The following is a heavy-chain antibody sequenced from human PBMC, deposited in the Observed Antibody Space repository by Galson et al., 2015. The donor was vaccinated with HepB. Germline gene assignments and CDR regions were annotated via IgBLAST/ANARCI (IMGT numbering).Heavy chain of an antibody. CDR3: VKQCYGDFPYYFDY. D-gene: IGHD4-17*01. V-gene: IGHV3-23*01. CDR2: ISAGGTST. Sequence: SLRLSCAASGFTFSSSAMSWVRQAPGKGLEWVSAISAGGTSTYYADSVKGRFTISRDNSKNTLYLQMNSLRAEDTAVFYCVKQCYGDFPYYFDYWGQRTLVTVSS. J-gene: IGHJ4*02. CDR1: GFTFSSSA.